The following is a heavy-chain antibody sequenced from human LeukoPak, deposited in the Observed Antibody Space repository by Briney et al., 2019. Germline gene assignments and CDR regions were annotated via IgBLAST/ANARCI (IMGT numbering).Heavy chain of an antibody. CDR3: AREGGPYRPLDY. J-gene: IGHJ4*02. V-gene: IGHV4-4*02. Sequence: KPSETLSLTCGVSGGSVTSTNWWTWIRQPPGNGLEWIREVHINGNTNYNPALYGRVTMSVDTSDNHVSLKLTSLTAADTAVYFCAREGGPYRPLDYSGQGTLVTVTS. CDR2: VHINGNT. D-gene: IGHD3-16*02. CDR1: GGSVTSTNW.